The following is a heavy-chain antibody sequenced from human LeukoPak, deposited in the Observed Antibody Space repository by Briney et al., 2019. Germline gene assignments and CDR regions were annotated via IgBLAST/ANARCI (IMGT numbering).Heavy chain of an antibody. D-gene: IGHD7-27*01. Sequence: SVKVSCKASGGTFSSYAISWVRRAPGQGLEWMGEIIPIFGTANYAQKFQGRVTITADESTSTAYMELSSLRSEDTAVYYCARDIKLGYFDYWGQGTLVTVSS. CDR1: GGTFSSYA. CDR3: ARDIKLGYFDY. CDR2: IIPIFGTA. V-gene: IGHV1-69*01. J-gene: IGHJ4*02.